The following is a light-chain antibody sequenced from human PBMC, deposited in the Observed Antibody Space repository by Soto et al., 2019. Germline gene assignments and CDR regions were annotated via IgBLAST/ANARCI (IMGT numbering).Light chain of an antibody. CDR3: QQLFDSTIT. CDR1: QVISTS. Sequence: EIQLTQSPSFLSPSIGESVTITCRASQVISTSLAWYQVKQGKAPKLLIYAASTLESGVPSRFSATVSGTECSLTITRLKKEDGSTYYCQQLFDSTITFGQGTRLEIK. CDR2: AAS. J-gene: IGKJ5*01. V-gene: IGKV1-9*01.